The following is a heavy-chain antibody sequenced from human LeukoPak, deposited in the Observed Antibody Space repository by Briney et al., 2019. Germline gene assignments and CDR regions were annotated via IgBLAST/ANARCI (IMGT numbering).Heavy chain of an antibody. CDR2: INPNSGGT. CDR3: ARVKGYYDSSGYYTDAFDI. CDR1: GYTFTGYY. V-gene: IGHV1-2*02. J-gene: IGHJ3*02. Sequence: GASVKVSCKASGYTFTGYYMHWVRQAPGQGLEWMGWINPNSGGTNYAQKFQGRVTMTRDTSISTAYMELSRLRSDDTAVYYCARVKGYYDSSGYYTDAFDIWGQGTMVTVSS. D-gene: IGHD3-22*01.